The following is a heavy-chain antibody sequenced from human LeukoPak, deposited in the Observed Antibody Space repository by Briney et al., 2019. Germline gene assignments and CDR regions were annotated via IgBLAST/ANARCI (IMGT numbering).Heavy chain of an antibody. J-gene: IGHJ4*02. Sequence: GGSLRLSCAASGFTFSSYAMSWVRQAPGKGLEWVSTISGSGGSTYYADSVKGRFTISRDNSKNTLYLQMNSLRAEDTAVYYCARGADIVATIRTPHRLYYFDYWGQGTLVTVSS. CDR1: GFTFSSYA. CDR3: ARGADIVATIRTPHRLYYFDY. CDR2: ISGSGGST. D-gene: IGHD5-12*01. V-gene: IGHV3-23*01.